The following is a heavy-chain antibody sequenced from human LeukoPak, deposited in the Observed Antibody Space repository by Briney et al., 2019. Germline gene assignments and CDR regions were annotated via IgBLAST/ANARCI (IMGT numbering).Heavy chain of an antibody. J-gene: IGHJ4*02. CDR2: IYHSGST. CDR1: GYSISSGYY. D-gene: IGHD4-23*01. V-gene: IGHV4-38-2*02. Sequence: PSETLSLTCTVSGYSISSGYYWGWIRQPPGKGLEWIGSIYHSGSTYYNPSLKSRVTISVDTSKNQFSLKLSSVTAADTAVYYCARGTVDGFDYWGQGTLVTVSS. CDR3: ARGTVDGFDY.